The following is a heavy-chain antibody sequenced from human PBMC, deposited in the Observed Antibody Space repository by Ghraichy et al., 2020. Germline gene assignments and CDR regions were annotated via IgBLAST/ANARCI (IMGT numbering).Heavy chain of an antibody. D-gene: IGHD1-14*01. CDR1: GFNFSSYG. J-gene: IGHJ3*01. Sequence: GGSLRLSCVASGFNFSSYGMHWVRQAPGKGLEWVALIWYDAITKHYADSVKGRYTISRDNSKNILYLEMNGPRAEDTAIYYCARDGHNRALLEAVDAWGQGAKVTVSS. CDR3: ARDGHNRALLEAVDA. V-gene: IGHV3-33*01. CDR2: IWYDAITK.